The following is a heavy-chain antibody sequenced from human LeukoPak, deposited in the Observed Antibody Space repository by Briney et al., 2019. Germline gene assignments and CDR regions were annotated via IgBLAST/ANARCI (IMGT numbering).Heavy chain of an antibody. J-gene: IGHJ4*02. CDR2: ISYDGSKK. V-gene: IGHV3-30*18. CDR1: GFTFSTYG. D-gene: IGHD2-21*02. CDR3: AKDALPYCGGDCYSWDPGIDY. Sequence: PGGSLRLSCAASGFTFSTYGMHWVRQAPGKGLEWVAVISYDGSKKYYADSVKGRFTISRDNSENTLFLQMNSLRAEDTAVYYCAKDALPYCGGDCYSWDPGIDYWGQGTLVTVSS.